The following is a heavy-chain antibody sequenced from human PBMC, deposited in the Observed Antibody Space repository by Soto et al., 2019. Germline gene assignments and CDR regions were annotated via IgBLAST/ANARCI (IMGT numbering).Heavy chain of an antibody. CDR3: ARTGSKVVPAAMGY. J-gene: IGHJ4*02. V-gene: IGHV4-39*01. D-gene: IGHD2-2*01. CDR2: IYYSGST. CDR1: GGSISSSSYY. Sequence: QLQLQESGPGLVKPSETLSLTCTVSGGSISSSSYYWGWIRQPPGKGLEWIGSIYYSGSTYYNPSLKSRVTISVDTSKNQFSLKLSSVTAADTAVYYCARTGSKVVPAAMGYWGQGTLVTVSS.